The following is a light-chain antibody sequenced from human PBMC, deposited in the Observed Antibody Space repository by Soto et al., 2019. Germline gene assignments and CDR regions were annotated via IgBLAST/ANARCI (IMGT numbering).Light chain of an antibody. V-gene: IGKV3-20*01. CDR1: QSVSSNY. CDR2: GAS. Sequence: EIVLTQSPGTLALSPGERATLSCRASQSVSSNYLTWYQQKRGQAPRHLIHGASSRATGIPDRFSGSGSGTDFTLTISRLEPEDFAVYYCQQYGSSPFTFGPGTKVGIK. CDR3: QQYGSSPFT. J-gene: IGKJ3*01.